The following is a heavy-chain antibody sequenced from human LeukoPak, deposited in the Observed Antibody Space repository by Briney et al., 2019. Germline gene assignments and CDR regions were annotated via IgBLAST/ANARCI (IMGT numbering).Heavy chain of an antibody. CDR1: GFIFSNYN. CDR2: ITTSGTYI. V-gene: IGHV3-21*01. CDR3: ARDPGYSYMDV. J-gene: IGHJ6*03. Sequence: PGGSLRLSCAASGFIFSNYNMNWVRQAPGKAMECVSSITTSGTYIFYADSVKGRFTISRDNAKNSLYLQMDSLGPEDTAVYYCARDPGYSYMDVWGKGTTVTISS.